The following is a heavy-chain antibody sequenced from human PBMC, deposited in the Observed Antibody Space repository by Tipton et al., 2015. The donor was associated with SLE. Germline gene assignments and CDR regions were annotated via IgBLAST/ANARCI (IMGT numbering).Heavy chain of an antibody. D-gene: IGHD2-8*01. CDR2: IRPDGTTT. J-gene: IGHJ5*02. V-gene: IGHV3-74*01. CDR1: GFTFTNYW. Sequence: SLRLSCAASGFTFTNYWMSWIRQAPGKGLAWVARIRPDGTTTNYADSVKGRFTISRDNSKNTVYLQMNSLTADDTAVYYCARDNGRDHWFDPWGQGTLVTVSS. CDR3: ARDNGRDHWFDP.